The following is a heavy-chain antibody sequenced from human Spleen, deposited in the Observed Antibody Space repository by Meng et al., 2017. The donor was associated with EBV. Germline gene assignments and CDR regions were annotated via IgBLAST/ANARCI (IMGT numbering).Heavy chain of an antibody. J-gene: IGHJ4*02. V-gene: IGHV4-34*01. CDR2: INHRGST. CDR1: GGSFTDYY. CDR3: ARGMVAAASLDW. Sequence: QQWGPGLLKPSETLSLTCAVYGGSFTDYYWSWIRQSPGKGLEWIGEINHRGSTNYKPSLKSRVTISVDTSKNQFSLNLTSVTAADTAVYYCARGMVAAASLDWWGQGTLVTVSS. D-gene: IGHD2-2*01.